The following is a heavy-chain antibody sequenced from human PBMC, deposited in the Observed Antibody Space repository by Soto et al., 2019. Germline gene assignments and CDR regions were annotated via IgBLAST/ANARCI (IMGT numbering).Heavy chain of an antibody. J-gene: IGHJ4*02. Sequence: EVQLLESGGGLVQPGGSLRLSCAASGFTFSSYAMSWVRQAPGKGLEWVSSTTTGGSTYYADSEKGRFTISRDNSMNTLYLQMRSLVADDTALYYCANGNRWINRWWACDYWGQGTLV. CDR2: TTTGGST. CDR1: GFTFSSYA. D-gene: IGHD5-18*01. CDR3: ANGNRWINRWWACDY. V-gene: IGHV3-23*01.